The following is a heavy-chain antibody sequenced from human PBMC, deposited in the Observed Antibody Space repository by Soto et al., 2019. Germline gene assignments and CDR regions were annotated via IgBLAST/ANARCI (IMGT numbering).Heavy chain of an antibody. Sequence: GASVKVSWKASGGTFSSYAISWVRQAPGQGLEWMGWINPIFGTANYAQKFQGRVTMTADDSMSTAYMELSSLRSEDTAVYYCAKGPVSGIDYWGQGTLVTVSS. CDR3: AKGPVSGIDY. CDR1: GGTFSSYA. D-gene: IGHD1-20*01. V-gene: IGHV1-69*13. J-gene: IGHJ4*02. CDR2: INPIFGTA.